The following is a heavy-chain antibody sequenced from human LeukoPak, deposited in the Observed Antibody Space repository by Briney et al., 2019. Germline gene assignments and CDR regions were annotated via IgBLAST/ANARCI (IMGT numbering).Heavy chain of an antibody. V-gene: IGHV4-30-4*08. CDR3: AREKVKEPDAFDI. CDR1: GGSISSGDYY. D-gene: IGHD1-26*01. J-gene: IGHJ3*02. CDR2: IYYSGST. Sequence: SETLSLTCTVSGGSISSGDYYWSWIRQPPGKGLEWIGYIYYSGSTYYNPSLKSRVTISVDTSKNQFSLKLSSVTAADTAVYYCAREKVKEPDAFDIWGQGTMVTVSS.